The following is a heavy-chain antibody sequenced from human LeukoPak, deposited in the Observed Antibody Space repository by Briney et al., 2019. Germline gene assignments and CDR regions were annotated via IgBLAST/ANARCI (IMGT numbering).Heavy chain of an antibody. CDR2: ISYDGSNK. V-gene: IGHV3-30-3*01. CDR1: GFTFSSYA. J-gene: IGHJ4*02. Sequence: GGSLRLSCAASGFTFSSYAMHWVRQAPGKGLEWVAVISYDGSNKYYADSVKGRFTISRDNSKNTLYLQMNSLRAEDTAVYYCAYNKYYSRTSCYSTHFDYWGQGTLVTVFS. D-gene: IGHD2-2*02. CDR3: AYNKYYSRTSCYSTHFDY.